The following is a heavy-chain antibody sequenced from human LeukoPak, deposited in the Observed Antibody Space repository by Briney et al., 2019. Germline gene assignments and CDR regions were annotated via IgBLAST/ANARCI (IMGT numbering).Heavy chain of an antibody. CDR3: AKGWDWFDP. D-gene: IGHD3-16*01. V-gene: IGHV3-23*01. J-gene: IGHJ5*02. CDR1: GFMFSSYA. Sequence: GGSLRLSCAASGFMFSSYAMSWVRQAPGKGLEWVSAISGGGDNTYYAASVKGRCIISRDNSKTTLYLQMNNLRTEDTAIYYCAKGWDWFDPWGQGTLVTVSS. CDR2: ISGGGDNT.